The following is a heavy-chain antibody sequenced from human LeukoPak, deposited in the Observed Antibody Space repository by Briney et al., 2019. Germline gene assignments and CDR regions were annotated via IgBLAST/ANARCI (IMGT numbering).Heavy chain of an antibody. CDR2: IIPVFGTA. V-gene: IGHV1-69*13. D-gene: IGHD2-2*01. CDR3: ARVVTPRYCSTPSCYWKGWFDP. CDR1: GGTFSRYA. Sequence: ASVKVSCKASGGTFSRYAMSWVRQAPGQGLEWMGGIIPVFGTASFAQKFQGRVTITADESTGTAYMELSSLRSEDTAVYYCARVVTPRYCSTPSCYWKGWFDPWGQGTLVTVSS. J-gene: IGHJ5*02.